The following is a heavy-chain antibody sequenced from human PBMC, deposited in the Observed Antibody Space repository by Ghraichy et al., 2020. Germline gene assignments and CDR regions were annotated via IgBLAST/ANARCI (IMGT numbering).Heavy chain of an antibody. J-gene: IGHJ6*02. Sequence: SVKVSCKVPGGTFSNYAISWVRQAPGQGLEWMGGIIPIFGTTNSAQKFQGRLTVSADESTATAYMELSSLRSDDTAVYYCARGRHDTAMVTIFYYYGMDVWGQGTTVTVSS. D-gene: IGHD5-18*01. CDR2: IIPIFGTT. CDR3: ARGRHDTAMVTIFYYYGMDV. V-gene: IGHV1-69*13. CDR1: GGTFSNYA.